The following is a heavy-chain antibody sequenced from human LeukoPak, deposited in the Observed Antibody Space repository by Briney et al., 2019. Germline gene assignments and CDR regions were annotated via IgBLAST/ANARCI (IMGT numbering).Heavy chain of an antibody. Sequence: PGGSLRLSCAASGFTFSSYWMHWVRQAPGKGPVWVSRINSDGSSTSYADSVKGRFTISRDNAKNTLYLQMNSLRAEDTAIYYCAKLPVRPYYGSGIDYWGQGTLVTVSS. CDR3: AKLPVRPYYGSGIDY. CDR1: GFTFSSYW. V-gene: IGHV3-74*01. CDR2: INSDGSST. J-gene: IGHJ4*02. D-gene: IGHD3-10*01.